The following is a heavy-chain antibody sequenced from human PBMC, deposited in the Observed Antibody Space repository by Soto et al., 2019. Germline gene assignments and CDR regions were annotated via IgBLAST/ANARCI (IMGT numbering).Heavy chain of an antibody. V-gene: IGHV1-69*01. J-gene: IGHJ6*02. Sequence: QVQLVQSGAEVKKPGSSVKVSCKASGGTFSSYAISWVRQAPGQGLEWMGGIIPIFGTANYAQKFQGRVTITADESTSTAYMELSSLRSEDTAVYYCARDLSEYQLLYDYYYYGMDFWGQGTTVTVSS. CDR1: GGTFSSYA. CDR2: IIPIFGTA. D-gene: IGHD2-2*02. CDR3: ARDLSEYQLLYDYYYYGMDF.